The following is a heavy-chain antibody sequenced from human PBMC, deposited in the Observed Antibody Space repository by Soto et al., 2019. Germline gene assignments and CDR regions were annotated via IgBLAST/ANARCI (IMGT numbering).Heavy chain of an antibody. CDR1: GFTVSSNY. D-gene: IGHD6-13*01. V-gene: IGHV3-66*01. CDR2: IYSGGRT. CDR3: ARSSIGHSSSWYDY. Sequence: GGSLRLSCAASGFTVSSNYMSWVRQAPGKGMEWVSVIYSGGRTYYADSVEGRFTISRHNSKNTLYLQMNSLRAEDTAVYYCARSSIGHSSSWYDYWGQGTLVNVSS. J-gene: IGHJ4*02.